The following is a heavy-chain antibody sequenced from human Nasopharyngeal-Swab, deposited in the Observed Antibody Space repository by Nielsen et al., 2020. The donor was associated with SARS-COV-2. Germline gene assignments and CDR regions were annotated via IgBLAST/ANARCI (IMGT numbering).Heavy chain of an antibody. D-gene: IGHD1-26*01. V-gene: IGHV1-3*01. J-gene: IGHJ4*02. CDR3: ARSGTVGAPGFDY. CDR1: GYAFTAYA. Sequence: ASVKVSCKASGYAFTAYAIHWVRQAPGQRLEGMAWINAGTGNREYSQKFQGRVTITTDASAGTVHMELRSLRSEDTAMYYCARSGTVGAPGFDYWGQGTLVTVSS. CDR2: INAGTGNR.